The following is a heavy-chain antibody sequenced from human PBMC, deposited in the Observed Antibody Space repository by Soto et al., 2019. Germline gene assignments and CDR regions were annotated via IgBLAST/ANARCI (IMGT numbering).Heavy chain of an antibody. J-gene: IGHJ4*02. D-gene: IGHD6-6*01. CDR2: ISYDGSNK. V-gene: IGHV3-30-3*01. CDR3: ARIKYSSSSIDY. Sequence: QVQLVESGGGVVQPGRSLRLSCAASGFTFSSYAMHWVRQAPGKGLEWVAVISYDGSNKYYADSVKGRFTISRDNSKNTLYLKMNSLRAEDTAVYYCARIKYSSSSIDYWGQGTLVTVSS. CDR1: GFTFSSYA.